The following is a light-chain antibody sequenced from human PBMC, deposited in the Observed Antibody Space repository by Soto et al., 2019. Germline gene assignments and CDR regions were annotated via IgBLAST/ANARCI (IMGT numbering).Light chain of an antibody. J-gene: IGKJ1*01. V-gene: IGKV2-28*01. CDR2: LGS. Sequence: VLSKYQLSLPVTPGEPASISGRSSQSLLHSNGYTYLGGYVQKPGQSPHLLPHLGSIRASGVPDRISVSGSGTDFTLKISRVEAEDVGVYYCMQALQTPWTFGQGTKV. CDR1: QSLLHSNGYTY. CDR3: MQALQTPWT.